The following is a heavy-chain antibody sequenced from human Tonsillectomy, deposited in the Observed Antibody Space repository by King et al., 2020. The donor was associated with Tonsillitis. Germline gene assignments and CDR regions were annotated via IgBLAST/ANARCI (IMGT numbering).Heavy chain of an antibody. CDR3: AKDGHNSGYYYSYYYMDV. CDR2: ISYDGSTT. V-gene: IGHV3-30*18. J-gene: IGHJ6*03. Sequence: VQLVESGGGVVQPGRSLRLSCAASGFNFSSYGMHWVRQAPGKGLEWVAVISYDGSTTYYADSVKGRFTISRDNSRNTLCLQMNSLRAEDTAVYYFAKDGHNSGYYYSYYYMDVWGKGTTVTVSS. D-gene: IGHD6-19*01. CDR1: GFNFSSYG.